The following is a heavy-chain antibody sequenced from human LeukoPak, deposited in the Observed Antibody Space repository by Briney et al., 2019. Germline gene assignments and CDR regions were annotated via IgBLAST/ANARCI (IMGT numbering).Heavy chain of an antibody. D-gene: IGHD4/OR15-4a*01. J-gene: IGHJ6*03. CDR1: GFTFSSYN. CDR3: ARELLNTLPLSYSMDV. Sequence: GGSLRLSCVASGFTFSSYNMNWVRQAPGKGLEWVSFVSRVGSTIFYSDSVKGRCTISRDNAKNSLYLQMNSLRAEDTAVYYCARELLNTLPLSYSMDVWGKGATVIVSS. V-gene: IGHV3-48*01. CDR2: VSRVGSTI.